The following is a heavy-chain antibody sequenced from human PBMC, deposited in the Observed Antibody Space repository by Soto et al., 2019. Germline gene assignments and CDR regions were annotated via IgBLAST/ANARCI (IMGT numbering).Heavy chain of an antibody. CDR2: INPNNGAT. D-gene: IGHD1-1*01. Sequence: GASVKVSCKAPRYIFTAYFMHWVRQAPGQGLEWMGWINPNNGATHYGLSFQGRVTMTRDTSISTAYMELSSLRSDDTAVYYCASHDPAAQIDPWGQRTLVTVSS. CDR1: RYIFTAYF. CDR3: ASHDPAAQIDP. V-gene: IGHV1-2*02. J-gene: IGHJ5*02.